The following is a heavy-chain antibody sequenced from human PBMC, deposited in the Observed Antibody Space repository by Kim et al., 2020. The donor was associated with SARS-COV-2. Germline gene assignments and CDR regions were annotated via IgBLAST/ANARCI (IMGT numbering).Heavy chain of an antibody. J-gene: IGHJ5*02. CDR2: IWYDGSQK. V-gene: IGHV3-33*01. CDR1: GFTFNKYG. D-gene: IGHD2-15*01. CDR3: VRGQGYWSGGNWQGTPNWFDP. Sequence: GGSLRLSCAASGFTFNKYGMHWVRQAPGKGLEWVAIIWYDGSQKNYVDSVKGRFSVSRDNSENTLYLEMNSLRVEDTAVYYCVRGQGYWSGGNWQGTPNWFDPWGQGTLVTVSS.